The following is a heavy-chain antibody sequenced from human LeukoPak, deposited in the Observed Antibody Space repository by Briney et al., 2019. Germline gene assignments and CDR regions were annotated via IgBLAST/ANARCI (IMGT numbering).Heavy chain of an antibody. J-gene: IGHJ4*02. V-gene: IGHV4-38-2*02. Sequence: SETLSLTCSVSGYSISSGYYWAWIRLTPGKGLEWIGSIYHSGSLYYNPSLRNRVTISVDTSKNQFSLKVNSMTAADTAVYYCARPTSSNYAGFFFDFWSQGTLVTVSS. CDR3: ARPTSSNYAGFFFDF. CDR1: GYSISSGYY. D-gene: IGHD4-11*01. CDR2: IYHSGSL.